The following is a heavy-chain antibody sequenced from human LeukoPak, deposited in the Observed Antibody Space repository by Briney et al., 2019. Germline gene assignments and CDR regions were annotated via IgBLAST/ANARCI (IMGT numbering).Heavy chain of an antibody. CDR2: INPSGGST. Sequence: ASVKVSCKASGNTFTSYYMHWVRQAPGQGLEWMGIINPSGGSTNYAQKFQGRVTMTRDMSTGTVNMELSSLRSEDTAVYYCARGGPVMDSSGSPFDYWGQGTLVTVSS. CDR3: ARGGPVMDSSGSPFDY. D-gene: IGHD3-22*01. J-gene: IGHJ4*02. V-gene: IGHV1-46*01. CDR1: GNTFTSYY.